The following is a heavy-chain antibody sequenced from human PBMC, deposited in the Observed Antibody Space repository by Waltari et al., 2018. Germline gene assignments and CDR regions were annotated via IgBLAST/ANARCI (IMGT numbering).Heavy chain of an antibody. J-gene: IGHJ4*02. Sequence: QVQLVQSGAEVKKPGASVKVSCKASGYTFTSYGISWVRQAPGQGLEWMGRIIPILGIANYAQKFQGRVTITADKSTSTAYMELSSLRSEDTAVYYCARDSAGIVGATAIDYWGQGTLVTVSS. CDR2: IIPILGIA. V-gene: IGHV1-69*04. D-gene: IGHD1-26*01. CDR3: ARDSAGIVGATAIDY. CDR1: GYTFTSYG.